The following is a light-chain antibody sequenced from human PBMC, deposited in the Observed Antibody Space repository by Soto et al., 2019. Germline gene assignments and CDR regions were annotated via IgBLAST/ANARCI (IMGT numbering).Light chain of an antibody. CDR2: AAS. Sequence: DIQLTQSPSFLSASVGDRVTITCRASQGISSYLAWYQQKPGQAPNLLIYAASTWQSEVPSRFSGSGSGTEFTLTISSLQPEDFATYYCQQLNSYPLTFGGGTKVEIK. CDR3: QQLNSYPLT. J-gene: IGKJ4*01. V-gene: IGKV1-9*01. CDR1: QGISSY.